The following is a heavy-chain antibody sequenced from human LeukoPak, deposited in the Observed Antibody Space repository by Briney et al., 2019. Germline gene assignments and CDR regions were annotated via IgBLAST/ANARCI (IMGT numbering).Heavy chain of an antibody. J-gene: IGHJ4*02. V-gene: IGHV4-39*01. CDR3: ARTGILRFGEPQYYEY. D-gene: IGHD3-10*01. CDR1: GASIRSSSHY. CDR2: IYYTGNT. Sequence: SETLSLTCTVSGASIRSSSHYWGWIRQPPGKGLEWLGSIYYTGNTYYNPSLKSRVTISVHTSKNQFSLILTSVTAADTAVYYCARTGILRFGEPQYYEYWGQGSLVTVSS.